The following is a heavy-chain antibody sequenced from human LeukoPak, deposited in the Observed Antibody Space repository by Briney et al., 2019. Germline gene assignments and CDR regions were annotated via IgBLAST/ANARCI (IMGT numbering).Heavy chain of an antibody. V-gene: IGHV1-46*01. CDR3: ARDLSGPTVTTPDY. J-gene: IGHJ4*02. D-gene: IGHD1-1*01. CDR2: INPNGGYT. CDR1: VYTFTAYY. Sequence: ASVNVSCKSSVYTFTAYYMHWVRQAPGQRFEWMGIINPNGGYTSFAQKFQGRVTMTRDTSTTTVYMEVRSLRSEDTGVYYCARDLSGPTVTTPDYWGQGTLVTVSS.